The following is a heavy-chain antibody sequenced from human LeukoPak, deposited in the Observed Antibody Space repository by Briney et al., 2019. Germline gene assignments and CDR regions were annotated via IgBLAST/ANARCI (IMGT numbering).Heavy chain of an antibody. Sequence: GASVKVSCKASGYTFTSYYMHWVRQAPGQGLEWMGIINPCGGSTSNAQKFQGRVTMTRDTSTSTVYMELSSLRSEDTAVYYCARVGYCSSTSCSHGAFDIWGQGTMVTVSS. V-gene: IGHV1-46*01. CDR2: INPCGGST. J-gene: IGHJ3*02. D-gene: IGHD2-2*01. CDR3: ARVGYCSSTSCSHGAFDI. CDR1: GYTFTSYY.